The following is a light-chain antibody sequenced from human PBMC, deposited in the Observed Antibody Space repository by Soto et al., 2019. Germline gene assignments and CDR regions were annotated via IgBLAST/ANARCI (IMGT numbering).Light chain of an antibody. CDR3: SSYTSSSTYV. CDR2: EVS. CDR1: SSDVGGYNY. J-gene: IGLJ1*01. V-gene: IGLV2-14*01. Sequence: QSVLTQPASVSGSPGQSITISCTGTSSDVGGYNYVSWYQQHPGKAPKLMIYEVSNRPSGVSNRFSGSKSGNTASLTISGLQAEDEADYYYSSYTSSSTYVFGTGTKLTVL.